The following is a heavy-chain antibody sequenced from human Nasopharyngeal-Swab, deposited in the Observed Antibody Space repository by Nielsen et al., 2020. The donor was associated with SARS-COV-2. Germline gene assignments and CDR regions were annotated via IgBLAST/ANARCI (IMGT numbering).Heavy chain of an antibody. Sequence: GESLKISCAASGFTFSSYGMHWVRQAPGKGLEWVAVISYDGSNKYYADSVKGRFTISRDNSKNTLYLQMNSLRAEDTAVYYCARANSGWYYFDYWGQGTLVTVSS. CDR2: ISYDGSNK. V-gene: IGHV3-30*03. CDR3: ARANSGWYYFDY. CDR1: GFTFSSYG. D-gene: IGHD6-19*01. J-gene: IGHJ4*02.